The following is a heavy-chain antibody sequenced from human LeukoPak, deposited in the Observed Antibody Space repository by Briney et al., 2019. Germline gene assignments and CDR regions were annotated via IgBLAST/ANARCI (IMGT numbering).Heavy chain of an antibody. J-gene: IGHJ5*02. CDR1: GYTFTNYG. V-gene: IGHV1-69*13. CDR2: IIPIFGTA. D-gene: IGHD3-9*01. Sequence: ASVKVSCKASGYTFTNYGISWVRQAPGQGLEWMGGIIPIFGTANYAQKFQGRVTITADESTSTAYMELSSLRSEDTAVYYCARDTYYDILTGYNPPPNNWFDPWGQGTLVTVSS. CDR3: ARDTYYDILTGYNPPPNNWFDP.